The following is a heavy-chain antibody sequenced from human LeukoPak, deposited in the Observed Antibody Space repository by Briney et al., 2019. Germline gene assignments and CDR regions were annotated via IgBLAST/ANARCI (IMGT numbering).Heavy chain of an antibody. J-gene: IGHJ6*03. V-gene: IGHV3-64*01. CDR3: ARGFMDV. Sequence: PGGSLRLSCAASGFTFSRYAMHWVRQAPGKGLEYVSAISSNGGSTYYANSVKGRFTISRDNSKNTLYLQMGSLRAEDMAVYYCARGFMDVWGKGTTVTISS. CDR1: GFTFSRYA. CDR2: ISSNGGST.